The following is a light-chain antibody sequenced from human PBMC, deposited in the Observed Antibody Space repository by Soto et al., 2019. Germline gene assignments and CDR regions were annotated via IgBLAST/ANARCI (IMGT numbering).Light chain of an antibody. V-gene: IGKV1-5*01. Sequence: ITLTDSPSSLSASVGDRVTITCRASQSISDWLAWYQQKPGTAPKVLIYHASNLQSGVPSRFSGSGSGTEFTLTISSLQPYDFATYYCQQYNSYSFGQGTKEDIK. J-gene: IGKJ1*01. CDR1: QSISDW. CDR3: QQYNSYS. CDR2: HAS.